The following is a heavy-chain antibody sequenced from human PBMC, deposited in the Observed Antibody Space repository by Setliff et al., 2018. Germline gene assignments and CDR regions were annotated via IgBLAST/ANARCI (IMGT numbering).Heavy chain of an antibody. Sequence: SETLSLTCTVSGASLNSGTYHWGWIRQPPGKGLEWIGRIYYRGDTYYNPSLKGRLTISVDTARNQFSLRLTSVTAADTAVYYCARTGTYRYFDYWGQGALVTVSS. D-gene: IGHD1-1*01. CDR1: GASLNSGTYH. CDR2: IYYRGDT. J-gene: IGHJ4*02. V-gene: IGHV4-39*01. CDR3: ARTGTYRYFDY.